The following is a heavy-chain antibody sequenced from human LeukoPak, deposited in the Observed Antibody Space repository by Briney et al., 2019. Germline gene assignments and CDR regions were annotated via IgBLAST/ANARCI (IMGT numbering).Heavy chain of an antibody. CDR1: GFTFSNYW. CDR3: GRGGGA. D-gene: IGHD3-16*01. V-gene: IGHV3-74*01. CDR2: INTDGSTT. J-gene: IGHJ3*01. Sequence: GGSLRLSCAASGFTFSNYWMHWVRQAPGKGLVWVSRINTDGSTTTYADSVKGRFTISRDNAKNTLYLQMNSLRAEDTAVYYCGRGGGAGGQGTMVTVSS.